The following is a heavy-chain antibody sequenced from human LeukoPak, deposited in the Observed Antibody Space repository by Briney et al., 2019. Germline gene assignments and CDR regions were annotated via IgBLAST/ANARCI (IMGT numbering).Heavy chain of an antibody. CDR1: GYTFSNFG. V-gene: IGHV1-18*01. J-gene: IGHJ4*02. Sequence: GASVKVSCKASGYTFSNFGINWVRQAPGQGLEWMGWISGNNDNPNYAQKFQGRVTMTTDTSTSTAYMELRSLRSDDTAMYYCARAPMVGPTRVDFWGQGTLVTVSS. D-gene: IGHD1-26*01. CDR3: ARAPMVGPTRVDF. CDR2: ISGNNDNP.